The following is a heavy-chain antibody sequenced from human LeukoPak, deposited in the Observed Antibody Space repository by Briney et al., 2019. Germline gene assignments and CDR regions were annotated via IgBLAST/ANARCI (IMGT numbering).Heavy chain of an antibody. Sequence: GGSLRLSCAASGFTFDDYGMSWVRQAPGKGLEGVCDINWNGAWTGYADSVKGRFTISRDNAKNSLYLQMNSLSAEDPALYYCSGYYYDSSRGFDLWGQGTLVTVSA. CDR1: GFTFDDYG. V-gene: IGHV3-20*04. D-gene: IGHD3-22*01. CDR3: SGYYYDSSRGFDL. CDR2: INWNGAWT. J-gene: IGHJ5*02.